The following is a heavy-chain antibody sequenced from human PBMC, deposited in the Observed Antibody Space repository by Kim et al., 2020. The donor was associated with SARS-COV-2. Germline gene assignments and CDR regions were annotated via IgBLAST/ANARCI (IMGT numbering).Heavy chain of an antibody. Sequence: GGSLRLSCSASGFTFSSYAMHWVRQAPGKGLEYVSAISSNGGSTYYADSVKGRFTISRDNSKNTLYLQMSSLRAEDTAVYYCVKDQGWPPSAYCSSTSCYPLAYYYYYGMDVWGQGTTVTVSS. CDR3: VKDQGWPPSAYCSSTSCYPLAYYYYYGMDV. D-gene: IGHD2-2*01. V-gene: IGHV3-64D*06. CDR2: ISSNGGST. CDR1: GFTFSSYA. J-gene: IGHJ6*02.